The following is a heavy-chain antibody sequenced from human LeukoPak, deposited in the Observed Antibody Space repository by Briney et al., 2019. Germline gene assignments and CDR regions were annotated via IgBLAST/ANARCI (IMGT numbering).Heavy chain of an antibody. J-gene: IGHJ4*02. CDR1: GFTFSSYC. CDR2: ISYDGSNK. Sequence: GGSLRLSCAASGFTFSSYCMHWVRQAPGKGLEWVAVISYDGSNKYYADSVKGRFTISRDNSKNTLYLQMNSLRAEDTAVYYCAKGYDSSGYLHDYWGQGTLVTVSS. V-gene: IGHV3-30*18. D-gene: IGHD3-22*01. CDR3: AKGYDSSGYLHDY.